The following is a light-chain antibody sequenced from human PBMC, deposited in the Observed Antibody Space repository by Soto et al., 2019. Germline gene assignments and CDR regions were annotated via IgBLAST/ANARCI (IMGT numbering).Light chain of an antibody. J-gene: IGKJ1*01. CDR2: GVS. V-gene: IGKV3-15*01. Sequence: IVMTQSPATLSVSAGETATLSCWARQSVESNLAWYQQKPGQAPRLLIYGVSTRATGIPARFSVSGSGTEFTLAISSMKFEDFAVDDCQQYTNWPTFGQGTKVDIK. CDR3: QQYTNWPT. CDR1: QSVESN.